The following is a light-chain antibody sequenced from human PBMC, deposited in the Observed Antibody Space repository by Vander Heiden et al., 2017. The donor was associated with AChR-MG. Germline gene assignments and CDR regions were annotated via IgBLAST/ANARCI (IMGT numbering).Light chain of an antibody. CDR2: EDS. CDR1: AMPKKY. V-gene: IGLV3-10*01. CDR3: YSTDSSGNHRV. J-gene: IGLJ3*02. Sequence: SYELTQPPLASVSPGQTARITCSGDAMPKKYACWYQQESGQAPVLVIYEDSKRPSGIPERFSGSSSGTMATLTISGAQVEDEADYYCYSTDSSGNHRVFGGGTKLTVL.